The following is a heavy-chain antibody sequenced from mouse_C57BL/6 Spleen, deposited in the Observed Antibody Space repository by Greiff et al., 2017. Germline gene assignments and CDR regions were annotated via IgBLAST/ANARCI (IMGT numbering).Heavy chain of an antibody. D-gene: IGHD1-1*01. CDR2: IYPSDSET. CDR3: ARTVLLQTYFDY. CDR1: GYTFTSYW. Sequence: QVHVKQPGAELVRPGSSVKLSCKASGYTFTSYWLDWVKQRPGQGLEWIGNIYPSDSETHYNQKFKDKATLTVDKSSSTAYMQLSSLTSEDSAVYYCARTVLLQTYFDYWGQGTTLTVSS. J-gene: IGHJ2*01. V-gene: IGHV1-61*01.